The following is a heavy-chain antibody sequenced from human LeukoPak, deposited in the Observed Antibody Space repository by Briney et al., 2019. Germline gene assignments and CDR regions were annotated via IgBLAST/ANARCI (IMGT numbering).Heavy chain of an antibody. CDR1: GGSISAFY. CDR2: IYNSGST. V-gene: IGHV4-59*08. Sequence: SETLSLTCTVSGGSISAFYWSWIRQPPGKGLEWIGYIYNSGSTNSNPSLKSRVTISVDTSKNQFSLKLSSVTAADTAVYYCARQRGGWFGELRDYFDYWGQGTLVTVSS. J-gene: IGHJ4*02. D-gene: IGHD3-10*01. CDR3: ARQRGGWFGELRDYFDY.